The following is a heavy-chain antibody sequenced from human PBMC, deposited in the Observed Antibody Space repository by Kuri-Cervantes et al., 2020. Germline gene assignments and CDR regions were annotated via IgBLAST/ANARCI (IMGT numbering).Heavy chain of an antibody. CDR2: ISSSSSYI. J-gene: IGHJ4*02. CDR3: ARDRYCSGGSCPPEVC. V-gene: IGHV3-21*04. Sequence: GESLKISCAASGFTFSSYSMNWVRQAPGKGLEWVSSISSSSSYIYYADSVKGRFTISRDNAKNSLYLQMNSLRAEDTAVYYCARDRYCSGGSCPPEVCWGQGTLVTVSS. CDR1: GFTFSSYS. D-gene: IGHD2-15*01.